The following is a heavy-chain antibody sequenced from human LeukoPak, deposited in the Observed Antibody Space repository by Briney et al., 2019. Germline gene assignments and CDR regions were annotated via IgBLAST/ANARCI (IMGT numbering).Heavy chain of an antibody. CDR1: GSSFTGYY. CDR3: ARDGHSGGAFDI. CDR2: IYPNSGGT. Sequence: ASVKVSCKASGSSFTGYYMHWVRQAPGQGLEWMGWIYPNSGGTNHAQKFQGRVTMTRDTSISTAYMELSRLRSDDTAVYYCARDGHSGGAFDIWGQGTMVTVSS. V-gene: IGHV1-2*02. J-gene: IGHJ3*02. D-gene: IGHD2-15*01.